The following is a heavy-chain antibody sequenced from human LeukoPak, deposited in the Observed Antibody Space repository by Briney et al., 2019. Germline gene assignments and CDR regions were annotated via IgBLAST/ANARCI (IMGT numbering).Heavy chain of an antibody. Sequence: SETLSLTCIVSGGFISSTTYYWGWIRQPPGKGLEWIGSIYYSGSTYYNPSLKSRVTISVDTSKNQFSLKLSSVTAADTAVYYCARRGYDSSGYYYAYWGQGTLVTVSS. CDR3: ARRGYDSSGYYYAY. J-gene: IGHJ4*02. CDR1: GGFISSTTYY. CDR2: IYYSGST. D-gene: IGHD3-22*01. V-gene: IGHV4-39*01.